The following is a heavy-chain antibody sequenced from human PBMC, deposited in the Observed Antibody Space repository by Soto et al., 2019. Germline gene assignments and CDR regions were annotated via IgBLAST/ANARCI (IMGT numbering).Heavy chain of an antibody. Sequence: XATLSLTCAVHRGSFNAYSGTWIRQPPGKGLEWIGEIDHSVSTTYNPSLNSRIIMSVDTSKNQFSLNVSSMTAADTAVYYCARGLRYSGMDVWGQGTTVTVSS. CDR3: ARGLRYSGMDV. V-gene: IGHV4-34*01. CDR1: RGSFNAYS. CDR2: IDHSVST. J-gene: IGHJ6*02.